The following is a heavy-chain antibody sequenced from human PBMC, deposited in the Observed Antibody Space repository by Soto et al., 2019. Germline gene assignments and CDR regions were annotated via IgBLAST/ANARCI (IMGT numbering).Heavy chain of an antibody. Sequence: GGSLRLSCAAYGFTFSFYAMHWVRQAPGKGLEWVAVISYNGRNKHYVDSVKGRFTISRDNSQDTLYLQMDSLRPDDTAVYYCARQAKIGDRSQFYFDSWGQGTLVTVSS. CDR1: GFTFSFYA. D-gene: IGHD3-16*01. V-gene: IGHV3-30*04. J-gene: IGHJ4*02. CDR3: ARQAKIGDRSQFYFDS. CDR2: ISYNGRNK.